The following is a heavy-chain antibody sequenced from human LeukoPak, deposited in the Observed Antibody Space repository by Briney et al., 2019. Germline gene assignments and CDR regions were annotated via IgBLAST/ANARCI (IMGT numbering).Heavy chain of an antibody. J-gene: IGHJ4*02. CDR3: ARDVSYSSSPGPSDY. CDR2: TSSSSSYI. D-gene: IGHD6-6*01. CDR1: GFTFSSYS. Sequence: GGSLRLSCAASGFTFSSYSMNWVRQAPGKGLEWVTSTSSSSSYIYYADSVKGRFTISRDNAKNSLYLQMNSLRAEDTAVYYCARDVSYSSSPGPSDYWGQGTLVTVSS. V-gene: IGHV3-21*01.